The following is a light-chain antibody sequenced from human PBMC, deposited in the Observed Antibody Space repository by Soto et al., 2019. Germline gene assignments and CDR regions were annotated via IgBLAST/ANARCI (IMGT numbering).Light chain of an antibody. V-gene: IGKV1-39*01. Sequence: DIQMTQSPSSLSASVVDRVTITCRASQSISSYLNWYQQKPGKAPKLLIYAASSLQSGVPSRFSGSGFGTDFTLTISSLQPEDSAIYYCQQADTFPITFGQGTRLEIK. J-gene: IGKJ5*01. CDR3: QQADTFPIT. CDR2: AAS. CDR1: QSISSY.